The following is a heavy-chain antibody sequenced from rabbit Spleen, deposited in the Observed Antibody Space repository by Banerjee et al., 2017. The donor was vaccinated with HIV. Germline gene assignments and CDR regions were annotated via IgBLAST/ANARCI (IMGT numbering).Heavy chain of an antibody. V-gene: IGHV1S40*01. D-gene: IGHD7-1*01. CDR2: IYTADGTT. CDR3: ARDDSTVGGYHWDL. CDR1: GFTLSSYW. J-gene: IGHJ4*01. Sequence: QSLEESGGGLVTPGASLTLTCKVSGFTLSSYWMCWVRQAPGKGLEIIAYIYTADGTTAYASWAKGRFTISKASSTTVDLKMTSLTAADTATYFCARDDSTVGGYHWDLWGPGTLVTVS.